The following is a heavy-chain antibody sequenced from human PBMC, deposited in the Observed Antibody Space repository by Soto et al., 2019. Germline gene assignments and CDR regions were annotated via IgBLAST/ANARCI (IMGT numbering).Heavy chain of an antibody. Sequence: PGGSLRLSCAASGFTFSSYGMHWVRQAPGKGLEWVAVISYDGSNKYYADSVKGRFTISRDNSKNTLYLQMNSLRAEDTAVYYCAKDRGPQLNLDYWGQGTLVTVSS. J-gene: IGHJ4*02. CDR1: GFTFSSYG. V-gene: IGHV3-30*18. CDR3: AKDRGPQLNLDY. D-gene: IGHD6-13*01. CDR2: ISYDGSNK.